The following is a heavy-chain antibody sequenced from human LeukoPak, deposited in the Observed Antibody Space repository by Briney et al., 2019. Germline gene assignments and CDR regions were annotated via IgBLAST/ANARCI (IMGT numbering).Heavy chain of an antibody. V-gene: IGHV4-34*01. CDR3: ARGMDSSWYYYNIQRDYYYYYGMDV. CDR1: GGSFGGYY. J-gene: IGHJ6*02. Sequence: SETLSLTCAVYGGSFGGYYWSWIRQPPGKGLEWIGEINHSGSTNYNPSLKSRVTISVDTSKNQFSLKLSSVTAADTAVYYCARGMDSSWYYYNIQRDYYYYYGMDVWGQGTTVTVSS. D-gene: IGHD6-13*01. CDR2: INHSGST.